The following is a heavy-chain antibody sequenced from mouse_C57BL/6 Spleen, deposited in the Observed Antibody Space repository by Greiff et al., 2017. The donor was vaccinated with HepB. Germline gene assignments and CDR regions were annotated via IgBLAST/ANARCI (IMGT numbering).Heavy chain of an antibody. J-gene: IGHJ4*01. D-gene: IGHD1-1*01. Sequence: EVQLQHSGAELVRPGASVKLSCTASGFNIKDDYMHWVKQRPEQGLEWIGWIDPENGDTEYASKFQGKATITADTSSNTAYLQLSSLTSEDTAVYYCTAITTVVGDYYYAMDYWGQGTSVTVSS. CDR3: TAITTVVGDYYYAMDY. CDR1: GFNIKDDY. V-gene: IGHV14-4*01. CDR2: IDPENGDT.